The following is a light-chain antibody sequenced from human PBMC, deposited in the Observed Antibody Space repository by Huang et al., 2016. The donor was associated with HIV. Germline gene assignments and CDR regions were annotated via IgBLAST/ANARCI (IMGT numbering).Light chain of an antibody. CDR3: QQYNKWPPLT. V-gene: IGKV3-15*01. CDR1: QNVSSH. CDR2: GAS. Sequence: EIVMTQSPVTFSVSPGESATLSCRDSQNVSSHLAWYQQKAGQAHRLLILGASTRVIGIPARFSGSGSGTEFTLTINSLQSEDFAVYYCQQYNKWPPLTFGGGTKVEIK. J-gene: IGKJ4*01.